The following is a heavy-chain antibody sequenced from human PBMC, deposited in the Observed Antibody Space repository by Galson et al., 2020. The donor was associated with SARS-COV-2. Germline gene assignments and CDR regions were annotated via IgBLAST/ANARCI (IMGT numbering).Heavy chain of an antibody. Sequence: GGSLRLSCPASGLTFSSYSMNWDSQPPGDGMGWVSAIRSSVDTTPYASSVKGRFTIYRDNSKNTLYRQMNSVRAEDTAVYYCAKRRYSSRQSGTRGMDVWGQGATVTVSS. J-gene: IGHJ6*02. V-gene: IGHV3-23*01. CDR1: GLTFSSYS. CDR2: IRSSVDTT. D-gene: IGHD6-13*01. CDR3: AKRRYSSRQSGTRGMDV.